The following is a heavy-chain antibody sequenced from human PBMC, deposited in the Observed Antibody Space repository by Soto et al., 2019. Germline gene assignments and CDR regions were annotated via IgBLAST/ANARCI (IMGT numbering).Heavy chain of an antibody. CDR1: GDSISITSYY. Sequence: QLQLQESGPGLVKPSETLSLTCTVSGDSISITSYYWGWVRQPPGKGLEWIGRSHYSGSTHYNPSLQSRIPISGDASKKQFSLKLRSVTAADTAVYYCASTKDETLYFDYWGQGTLVTVSS. J-gene: IGHJ4*02. CDR2: SHYSGST. D-gene: IGHD2-15*01. V-gene: IGHV4-39*01. CDR3: ASTKDETLYFDY.